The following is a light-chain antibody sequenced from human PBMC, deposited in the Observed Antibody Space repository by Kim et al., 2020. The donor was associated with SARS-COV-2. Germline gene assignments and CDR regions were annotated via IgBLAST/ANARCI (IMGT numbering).Light chain of an antibody. Sequence: ASVGDRITITCRASQGSRNYLAWYQQKIGKVPKLLINAASTLQSGVPSRFSGSGSGTDFSLTIRSLQPEDVATYYCQQYNSAPWMFGQGTKVDIK. V-gene: IGKV1-27*01. CDR3: QQYNSAPWM. CDR1: QGSRNY. CDR2: AAS. J-gene: IGKJ1*01.